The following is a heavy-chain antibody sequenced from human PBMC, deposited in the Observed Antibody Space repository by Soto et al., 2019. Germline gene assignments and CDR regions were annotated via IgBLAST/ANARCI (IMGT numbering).Heavy chain of an antibody. CDR3: ARDLSFALGWFDP. CDR2: IYYSGST. CDR1: GGSISSYY. D-gene: IGHD3-16*01. J-gene: IGHJ5*02. V-gene: IGHV4-59*01. Sequence: QVQLQESGPGLVKPSETLSLTCTVSGGSISSYYWSWIRQPPGKGLEWIGYIYYSGSTNYNPSLKSRVTISVDTSKNQFSLKLSSVTAADTAVYYCARDLSFALGWFDPWGQGTLVTVSS.